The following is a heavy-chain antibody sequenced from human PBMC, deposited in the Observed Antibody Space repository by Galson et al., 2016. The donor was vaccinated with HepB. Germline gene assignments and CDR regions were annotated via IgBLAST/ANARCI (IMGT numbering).Heavy chain of an antibody. Sequence: TLSLICAVSGGSISTDGHSWSWIRQPPGKGLEWIGYIYHTGNTYYNLSLKSRVTISVDRSKNQFSLRLSSVTAADTAVYYCARDRGFGEFFEYWGQGTLVTVSS. CDR1: GGSISTDGHS. D-gene: IGHD3-10*01. CDR3: ARDRGFGEFFEY. J-gene: IGHJ4*02. V-gene: IGHV4-30-2*01. CDR2: IYHTGNT.